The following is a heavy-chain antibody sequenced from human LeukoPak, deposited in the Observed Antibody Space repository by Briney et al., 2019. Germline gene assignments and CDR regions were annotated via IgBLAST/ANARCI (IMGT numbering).Heavy chain of an antibody. Sequence: SQTLSLTCTVSGGSISSGGYYWSWIRQHPGKGLEWIGYIYYSGNTYYNPSLKSRVTISVDTSKNQFSLKLSSVTAADTAVYYCARVGSSGLRAFDYWGQGTLVTVSS. V-gene: IGHV4-31*03. CDR2: IYYSGNT. J-gene: IGHJ4*02. D-gene: IGHD6-19*01. CDR1: GGSISSGGYY. CDR3: ARVGSSGLRAFDY.